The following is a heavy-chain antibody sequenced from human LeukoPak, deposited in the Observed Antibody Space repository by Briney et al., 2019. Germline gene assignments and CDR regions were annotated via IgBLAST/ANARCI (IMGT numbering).Heavy chain of an antibody. CDR2: IYYTGSI. D-gene: IGHD6-25*01. CDR3: ARAAAWFVP. Sequence: SEALSLTCTVSGGSISRNYWSWIRKPPGKGLQWIGYIYYTGSINYNPSLKSRVTISVDTSKNQFSLRLSSVTAADTAVYYCARAAAWFVPWGQGTLVTVSS. CDR1: GGSISRNY. V-gene: IGHV4-59*01. J-gene: IGHJ5*02.